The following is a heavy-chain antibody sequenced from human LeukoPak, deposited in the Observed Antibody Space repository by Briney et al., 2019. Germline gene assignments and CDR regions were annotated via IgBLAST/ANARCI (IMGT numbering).Heavy chain of an antibody. J-gene: IGHJ6*03. CDR3: AKSASSGTAKYYMDV. CDR1: RFTFSIYA. D-gene: IGHD3-10*01. CDR2: ISGSGGDT. V-gene: IGHV3-23*01. Sequence: PGGSLRLSCAASRFTFSIYAMSWVRQAPGKGLEWVSGISGSGGDTYYADSVKGRFTISRDDSKSTLYLQMNSLRAEDTAVYYCAKSASSGTAKYYMDVWGRGTTVTVSS.